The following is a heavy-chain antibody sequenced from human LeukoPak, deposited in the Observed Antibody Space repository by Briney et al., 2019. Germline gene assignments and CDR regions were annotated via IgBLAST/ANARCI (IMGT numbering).Heavy chain of an antibody. CDR1: GFTFDDYG. V-gene: IGHV3-20*04. Sequence: RPGGSLRLSCAASGFTFDDYGVSWVRQAPGKGLEWVSGINWNGGSTVYADSVKGRFTLSRDNGKNSLYLQMNSLRAEDTALYYCARHKRDIVVVPAAGGAFDIWGQGTMVTVSS. CDR3: ARHKRDIVVVPAAGGAFDI. CDR2: INWNGGST. D-gene: IGHD2-2*01. J-gene: IGHJ3*02.